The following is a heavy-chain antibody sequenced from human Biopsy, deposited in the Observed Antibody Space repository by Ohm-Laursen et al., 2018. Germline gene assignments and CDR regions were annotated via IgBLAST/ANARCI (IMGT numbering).Heavy chain of an antibody. CDR2: IGNTGAT. D-gene: IGHD3-10*01. CDR3: VKGTQLLED. V-gene: IGHV3-23*01. Sequence: SLRLSCSASGFTFRKYAMSWVRQAPGKGLELVSTIGNTGATFYADSVKGRFIISRDTSKNTVYLQMSSLRVEDTAVYYCVKGTQLLEDWGQGTQVTVSS. CDR1: GFTFRKYA. J-gene: IGHJ4*02.